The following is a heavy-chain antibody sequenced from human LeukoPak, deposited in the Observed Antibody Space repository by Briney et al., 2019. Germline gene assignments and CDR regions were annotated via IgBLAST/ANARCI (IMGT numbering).Heavy chain of an antibody. V-gene: IGHV3-30*02. CDR1: GFPFSSYG. D-gene: IGHD4-23*01. CDR3: AKDRVVVTPVDAFDT. CDR2: IRYDGSNK. J-gene: IGHJ3*02. Sequence: GGSLTLSCAASGFPFSSYGMHWVRQAPGKGLEWVAFIRYDGSNKYYADSVKGRFTISRDNSKDTLYPQMNSLRAEDTAVYYCAKDRVVVTPVDAFDTWGQGTMVTVSS.